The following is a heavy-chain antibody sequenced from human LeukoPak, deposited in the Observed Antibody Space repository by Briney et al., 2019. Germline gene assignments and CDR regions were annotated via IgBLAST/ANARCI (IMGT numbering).Heavy chain of an antibody. Sequence: GGSLRLSCAASGFTFSTYWMSWVRQAPGKGLEWVANIKQDGSEKYYADSVKGRFTISRDNAKNSLYLQMNSLRAEDTAVYYCARDSYKGYMDVWGKGTTVTVSS. D-gene: IGHD5-24*01. CDR3: ARDSYKGYMDV. CDR1: GFTFSTYW. V-gene: IGHV3-7*01. J-gene: IGHJ6*03. CDR2: IKQDGSEK.